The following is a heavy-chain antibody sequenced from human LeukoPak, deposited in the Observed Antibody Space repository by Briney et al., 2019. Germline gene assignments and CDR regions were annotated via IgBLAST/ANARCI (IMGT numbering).Heavy chain of an antibody. CDR2: INHSGST. J-gene: IGHJ6*03. Sequence: SETLSLTCAVYGGSFSGYYWSWIRQPPGKGLEWIGEINHSGSTNYNPSLKSRVTISVDTSKNQFSLKLSSVTAADTAVCYCARASAVAAARHYYYYMDVWGKGTTVTVSS. CDR3: ARASAVAAARHYYYYMDV. CDR1: GGSFSGYY. V-gene: IGHV4-34*01. D-gene: IGHD6-13*01.